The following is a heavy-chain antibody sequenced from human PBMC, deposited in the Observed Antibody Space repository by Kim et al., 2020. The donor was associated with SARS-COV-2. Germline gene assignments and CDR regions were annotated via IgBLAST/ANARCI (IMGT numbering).Heavy chain of an antibody. V-gene: IGHV4-39*01. CDR3: ARRYSRGNFDY. CDR1: GGSISSSSYY. CDR2: IYYSGST. D-gene: IGHD2-15*01. J-gene: IGHJ4*02. Sequence: SETLSLTCTVSGGSISSSSYYWGWIRQPPGKGLEWIASIYYSGSTYYNPSLKSRVTISVDTSKNQFSLKLSSVTAADTAVYYCARRYSRGNFDYWGQGTL.